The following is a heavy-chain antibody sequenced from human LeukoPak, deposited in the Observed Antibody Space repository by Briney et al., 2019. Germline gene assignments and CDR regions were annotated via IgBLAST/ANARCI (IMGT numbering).Heavy chain of an antibody. CDR1: GFTFSSYS. J-gene: IGHJ4*02. Sequence: GGSLRLSCAASGFTFSSYSMNWVRQAPGKGLEWVSSISSSSSYIYYADSVKGRFTISRDNAKNSLYLQMNSLRAEDTAVYYCASYYGSGSYYGDYWGQGTLVTVSS. D-gene: IGHD3-10*01. CDR3: ASYYGSGSYYGDY. V-gene: IGHV3-21*01. CDR2: ISSSSSYI.